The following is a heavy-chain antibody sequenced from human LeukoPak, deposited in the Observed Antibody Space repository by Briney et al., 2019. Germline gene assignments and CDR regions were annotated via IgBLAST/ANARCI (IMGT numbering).Heavy chain of an antibody. CDR1: GFTFDGYG. Sequence: GGSLRLSCAVSGFTFDGYGMSWVRQAPGKGLEWVCGINWNGGSTGYADSVKGRFTISRDNVKNSLYVQMNSLRAEDTALYYCARAKSSGSYVDAFDIWGQGTMVTVSS. CDR3: ARAKSSGSYVDAFDI. V-gene: IGHV3-20*04. CDR2: INWNGGST. J-gene: IGHJ3*02. D-gene: IGHD1-26*01.